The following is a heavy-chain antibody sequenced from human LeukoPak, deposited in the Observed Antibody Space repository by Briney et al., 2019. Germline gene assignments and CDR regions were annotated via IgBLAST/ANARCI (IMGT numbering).Heavy chain of an antibody. CDR3: ARDPSSGWYNFDY. V-gene: IGHV3-21*01. J-gene: IGHJ4*02. CDR2: ISSSSSYI. D-gene: IGHD6-19*01. Sequence: PGGSLRLSCAASGFTFSSYSMNWVRQAPGKGLEWVSSISSSSSYIYYADSVKGRFTISRDNAKNSLYLQMNSLRAENTAVYYCARDPSSGWYNFDYWGQGTLVTVSS. CDR1: GFTFSSYS.